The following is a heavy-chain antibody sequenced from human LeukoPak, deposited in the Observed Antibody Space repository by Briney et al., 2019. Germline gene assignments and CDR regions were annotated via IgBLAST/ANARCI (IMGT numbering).Heavy chain of an antibody. CDR3: AKDRVGYYDSSGYYH. CDR2: ISGSGDGT. Sequence: GGSLRLSCAASGFTFSSYAMSWVRQAPGKGLEWVSAISGSGDGTFYADSVKGRFTISRDNSKNTLYLQMNSLRAEDTAVYYCAKDRVGYYDSSGYYHWGQGTLVTVSS. CDR1: GFTFSSYA. D-gene: IGHD3-22*01. V-gene: IGHV3-23*01. J-gene: IGHJ5*02.